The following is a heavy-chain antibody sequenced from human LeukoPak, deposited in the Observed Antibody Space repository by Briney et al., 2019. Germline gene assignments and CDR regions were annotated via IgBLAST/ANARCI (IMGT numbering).Heavy chain of an antibody. Sequence: SVKVSCKASGGTFSSYAISWVRQAPGQGLEWMGGIIPIFGTANYAQKFQGRVTITADESTSTAYMELSSLRSEDTAVYYCARGKIAARRGSWFDPWGQGTLVTVSS. CDR2: IIPIFGTA. CDR1: GGTFSSYA. J-gene: IGHJ5*02. CDR3: ARGKIAARRGSWFDP. D-gene: IGHD6-6*01. V-gene: IGHV1-69*13.